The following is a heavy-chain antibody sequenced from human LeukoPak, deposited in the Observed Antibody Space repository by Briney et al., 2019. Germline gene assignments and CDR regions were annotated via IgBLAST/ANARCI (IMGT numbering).Heavy chain of an antibody. Sequence: TGGSLRLSCAGSGFTFSSYWMSWVRQVPGKGLVCLANIKEDGSETYYADSVKGRFTISRDNPKNLLFLQINSLRVEDTAVYYCARETPRRGETRDGYRWGQGTLVTVSS. CDR1: GFTFSSYW. J-gene: IGHJ4*02. CDR2: IKEDGSET. V-gene: IGHV3-7*01. CDR3: ARETPRRGETRDGYR. D-gene: IGHD5-24*01.